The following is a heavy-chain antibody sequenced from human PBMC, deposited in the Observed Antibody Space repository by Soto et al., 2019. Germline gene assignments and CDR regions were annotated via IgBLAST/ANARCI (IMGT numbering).Heavy chain of an antibody. CDR3: VRSREGYNLVADY. Sequence: EAQLVESGGGLVQPGGSLRLSCAASGFTFSGYWMHWVRQAPERGLVWVSRINGDGITKHNADSVKGRFTISRDNAKNTLYLQMNSLRAEDTAVYSCVRSREGYNLVADYWGQGTLVTVSS. CDR2: INGDGITK. J-gene: IGHJ4*02. D-gene: IGHD5-12*01. CDR1: GFTFSGYW. V-gene: IGHV3-74*01.